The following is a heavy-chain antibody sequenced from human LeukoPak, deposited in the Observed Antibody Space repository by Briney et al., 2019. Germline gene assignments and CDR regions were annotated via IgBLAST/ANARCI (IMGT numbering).Heavy chain of an antibody. CDR2: TDTSGRYV. D-gene: IGHD3-10*01. Sequence: GGSLRLSCAASGFTFSNYGMNWVRQAPGKGLEWVSLTDTSGRYVYYGDSVKGRFTISRDNAKNLLFLQMNGLRAEDTALYYCARGRSITLLRGVAMSDGFDIWGQGAMVAVPS. CDR1: GFTFSNYG. J-gene: IGHJ3*02. V-gene: IGHV3-21*06. CDR3: ARGRSITLLRGVAMSDGFDI.